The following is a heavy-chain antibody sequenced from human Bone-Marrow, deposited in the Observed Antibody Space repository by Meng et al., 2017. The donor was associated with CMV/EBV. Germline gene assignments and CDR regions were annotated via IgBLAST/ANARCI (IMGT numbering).Heavy chain of an antibody. CDR3: ARRRFAPDN. V-gene: IGHV5-51*01. J-gene: IGHJ4*02. CDR1: GYSFTSYW. CDR2: IYPGDSDT. Sequence: GGSLRLSCKGSGYSFTSYWIGWVRQMPGKGLEWMGIIYPGDSDTRYSPSFQGQVTISADKSISTAYPQWSSLKASDTAMYYCARRRFAPDNWGQGTLVTVSS.